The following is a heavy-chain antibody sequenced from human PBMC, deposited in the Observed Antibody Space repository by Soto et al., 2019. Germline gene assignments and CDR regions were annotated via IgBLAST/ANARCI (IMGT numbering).Heavy chain of an antibody. CDR3: ARMGTFKELSFPDY. V-gene: IGHV1-18*04. CDR2: ISAYNGNT. J-gene: IGHJ4*02. CDR1: GYTFPSYG. D-gene: IGHD3-16*02. Sequence: QVHLVQSGAEVKKPGASVKVSCKASGYTFPSYGISWVRQAPGQGLEWKGWISAYNGNTNYAQKLQGRVTMTTDTSTSTAYMELRSLRSDDTAVYYWARMGTFKELSFPDYWGQGTLVTVSS.